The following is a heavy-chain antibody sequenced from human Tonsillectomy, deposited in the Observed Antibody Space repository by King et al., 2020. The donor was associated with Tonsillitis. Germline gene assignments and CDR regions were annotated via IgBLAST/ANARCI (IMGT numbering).Heavy chain of an antibody. CDR1: GHTFTGHF. Sequence: QLVQSGAEVRRPGASVSVSCEPSGHTFTGHFLYWVRQAPGQGLEWMGWINPTSGDTNYAPKFQGRVTMTRDKSITKVYMGLSGLRPDDTAVYYCATIALGSDGSAYRYFRHWGQGTLVTVSS. J-gene: IGHJ1*01. CDR3: ATIALGSDGSAYRYFRH. CDR2: INPTSGDT. D-gene: IGHD3-22*01. V-gene: IGHV1-2*02.